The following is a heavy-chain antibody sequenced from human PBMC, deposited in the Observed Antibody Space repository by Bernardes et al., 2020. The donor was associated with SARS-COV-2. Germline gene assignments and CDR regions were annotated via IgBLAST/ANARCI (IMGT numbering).Heavy chain of an antibody. CDR2: ISSSSSYI. J-gene: IGHJ3*02. Sequence: GGSLRLSCAASGFTFSSYSMNWVRQAPGKGLEWVSSISSSSSYIYYADSVKGRFTISRDNAKNSLYLQMNSLRAEDTAVYYCARDGGIAAAADAFDIWVQGTMVTVSS. V-gene: IGHV3-21*01. D-gene: IGHD6-13*01. CDR1: GFTFSSYS. CDR3: ARDGGIAAAADAFDI.